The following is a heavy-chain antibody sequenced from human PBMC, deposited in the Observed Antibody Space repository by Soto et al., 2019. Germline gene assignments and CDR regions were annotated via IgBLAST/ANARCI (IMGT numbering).Heavy chain of an antibody. CDR3: ARGYMTPHSYTVTGTWFDP. V-gene: IGHV1-18*01. Sequence: ASVKVSCKASGYTFTSYGISWVRQAPGQGLEWMGWISAYNGNTNYAQKLQGRVTMTTDTSTSTAYMELRSLRSDDTAVYYCARGYMTPHSYTVTGTWFDPWGQGTLVTVSS. CDR1: GYTFTSYG. J-gene: IGHJ5*02. D-gene: IGHD4-17*01. CDR2: ISAYNGNT.